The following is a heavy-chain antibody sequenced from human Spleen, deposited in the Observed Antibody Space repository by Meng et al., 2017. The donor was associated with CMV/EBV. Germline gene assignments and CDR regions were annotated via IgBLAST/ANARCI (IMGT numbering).Heavy chain of an antibody. Sequence: GGSLRLSCAASGFTFSNYDMNWVRQAPGKGLEWVSYISSSGSSIYYADSVKGRFTISRDNAKNSLYLQMNSLRAEDMAVYYCSYGDYYYYGMDVWGQGTTVTVSS. D-gene: IGHD5-18*01. J-gene: IGHJ6*02. V-gene: IGHV3-48*03. CDR1: GFTFSNYD. CDR2: ISSSGSSI. CDR3: SYGDYYYYGMDV.